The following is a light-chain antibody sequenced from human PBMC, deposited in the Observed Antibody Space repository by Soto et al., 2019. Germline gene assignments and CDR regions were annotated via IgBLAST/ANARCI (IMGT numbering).Light chain of an antibody. CDR1: ESVSMS. V-gene: IGKV1-5*03. CDR2: MAS. CDR3: QQYNSLPWT. J-gene: IGKJ1*01. Sequence: DIQMTQSPSTLSASVGDRVTITCRASESVSMSLAWYQHKAGKAPKLLIYMASSLESGVPSRFSGFGSGTESTLTISSLQPDDFATYYCQQYNSLPWTFGQGTKVDIK.